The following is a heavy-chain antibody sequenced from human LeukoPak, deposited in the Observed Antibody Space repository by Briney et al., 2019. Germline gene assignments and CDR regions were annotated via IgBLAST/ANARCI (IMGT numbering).Heavy chain of an antibody. J-gene: IGHJ4*02. CDR1: GFTFSSYW. V-gene: IGHV3-30*02. D-gene: IGHD4-23*01. CDR3: AKGYDYGGKYFDY. CDR2: IPYDGSNK. Sequence: GGSLRLSCAASGFTFSSYWMHWVRQAPGKGLEWVAFIPYDGSNKYYTDSVRGRFTISRDNSKYTLSLQMNSLRVEDTAVYYCAKGYDYGGKYFDYWGKGTLVTVSS.